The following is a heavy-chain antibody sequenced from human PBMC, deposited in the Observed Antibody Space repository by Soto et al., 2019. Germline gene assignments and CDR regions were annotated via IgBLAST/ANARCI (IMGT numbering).Heavy chain of an antibody. J-gene: IGHJ4*02. CDR2: VYYRGST. V-gene: IGHV4-59*08. D-gene: IGHD6-19*01. CDR3: ARGGGSYSSGWYYDS. Sequence: QVQLQESGPGLVKPSETMSLTCTVAGVSISNSNTYWNWVRQPPGKGLEWIGFVYYRGSTKYNPPLESRVTSSVDASRNQLSLELASVTATGTAVYYCARGGGSYSSGWYYDSWGQGTLVTVSS. CDR1: GVSISNSNTY.